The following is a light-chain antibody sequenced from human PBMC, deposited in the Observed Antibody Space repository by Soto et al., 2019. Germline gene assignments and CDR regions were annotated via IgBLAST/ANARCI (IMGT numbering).Light chain of an antibody. CDR3: QQDVTSPWA. V-gene: IGKV3-20*01. CDR2: GAS. CDR1: QSVSSSF. Sequence: DIVLTQSPGTLSLSPGERATLSCRARQSVSSSFLACYQQKPGQAPRLLIYGASNRATGIPDRFSGSGSGTYVTLTISRLDPEDFAVYYCQQDVTSPWAFGQGTKVAIE. J-gene: IGKJ1*01.